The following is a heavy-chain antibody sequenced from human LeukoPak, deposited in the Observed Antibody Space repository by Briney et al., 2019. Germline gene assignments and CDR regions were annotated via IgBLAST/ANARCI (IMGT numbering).Heavy chain of an antibody. J-gene: IGHJ4*02. CDR2: TKNKANAYTI. V-gene: IGHV3-72*01. CDR1: GFTFSDHY. CDR3: VTGEYYFDSSGYYVDY. Sequence: PGGSLRLSCAASGFTFSDHYMDWVRQAPGKGLEWVGRTKNKANAYTIEYAASVKGRFTISRDDSKNSVSLQMNSLKTEDSAVYYCVTGEYYFDSSGYYVDYWSQGTLVTVSS. D-gene: IGHD3-22*01.